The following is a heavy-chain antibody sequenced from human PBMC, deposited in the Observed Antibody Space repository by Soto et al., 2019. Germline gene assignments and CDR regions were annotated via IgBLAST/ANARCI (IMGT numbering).Heavy chain of an antibody. Sequence: ASVKVSCKASGYTFTSYGISWVRQAPGQGLEWMGWISAYNGNTNYAQKLQGRVTMTTDTSTSTAYMELRSLRSDDTPVYYCARDKEDIVVVPAAMFSNWFDPRAQGTPVTVSS. CDR2: ISAYNGNT. J-gene: IGHJ5*02. CDR1: GYTFTSYG. V-gene: IGHV1-18*01. D-gene: IGHD2-2*01. CDR3: ARDKEDIVVVPAAMFSNWFDP.